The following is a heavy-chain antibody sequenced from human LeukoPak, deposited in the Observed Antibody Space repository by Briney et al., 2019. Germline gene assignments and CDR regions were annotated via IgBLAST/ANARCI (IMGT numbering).Heavy chain of an antibody. CDR3: ARSGYSGYDWNY. CDR2: MFYSGSA. J-gene: IGHJ4*02. D-gene: IGHD5-12*01. Sequence: SETLSLTCTVSGGSISSYYWGWIRQPPGKGLEWIGSMFYSGSADYNPSLESRVTISVDTSKNQFSLKLTSVTAADTAVYYCARSGYSGYDWNYWGQGTLVTVSS. CDR1: GGSISSYY. V-gene: IGHV4-39*07.